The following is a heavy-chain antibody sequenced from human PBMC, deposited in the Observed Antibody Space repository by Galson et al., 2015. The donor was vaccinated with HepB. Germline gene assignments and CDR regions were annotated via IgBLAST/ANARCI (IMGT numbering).Heavy chain of an antibody. CDR3: ARVKLLGLGGYIFDY. CDR1: GGSISSYY. Sequence: LSLTCTVSGGSISSYYWSWIRQPPGKGLEWIGYIYYSGSTNYNPSLKSRVTISVDTSKSQFSLKLSSVTAADTAVYYCARVKLLGLGGYIFDYWGQGTLVTVSS. V-gene: IGHV4-59*01. CDR2: IYYSGST. D-gene: IGHD5-12*01. J-gene: IGHJ4*02.